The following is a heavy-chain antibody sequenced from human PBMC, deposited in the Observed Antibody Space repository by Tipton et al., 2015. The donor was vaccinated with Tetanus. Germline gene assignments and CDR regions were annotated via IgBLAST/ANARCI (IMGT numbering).Heavy chain of an antibody. V-gene: IGHV3-13*01. J-gene: IGHJ2*01. CDR2: LATDDDDT. D-gene: IGHD2-8*01. CDR3: ARSPVATKWYFDL. CDR1: GLTLRNYD. Sequence: SLRLSCAASGLTLRNYDMHWVRQPIGKSLEWVSALATDDDDTYYPDSVKGRFTISRDSAKNSLFLQMSGLRAGDTAIYYCARSPVATKWYFDLWGRGTLVTVSS.